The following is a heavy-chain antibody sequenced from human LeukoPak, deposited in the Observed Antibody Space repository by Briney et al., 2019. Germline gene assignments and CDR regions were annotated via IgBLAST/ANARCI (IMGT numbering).Heavy chain of an antibody. Sequence: GGSLRLSCAASGFTFSNAWMNWVRQAPGKGLEWVSYISSSGSTIYYADSVKGRFTISRDNAKNSLYLQMNSLRAEDTAVYYCASQDSSSWFPGYNWFDPWGQGTLVTVSS. CDR2: ISSSGSTI. V-gene: IGHV3-48*04. CDR1: GFTFSNAW. J-gene: IGHJ5*02. D-gene: IGHD6-13*01. CDR3: ASQDSSSWFPGYNWFDP.